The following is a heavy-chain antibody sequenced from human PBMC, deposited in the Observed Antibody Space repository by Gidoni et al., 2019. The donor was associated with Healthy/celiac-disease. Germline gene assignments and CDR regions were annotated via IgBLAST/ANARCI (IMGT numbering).Heavy chain of an antibody. D-gene: IGHD4-17*01. Sequence: EVQLVESGGGLVQPGRSLRLSCTASGFTFGDYAMSWVRQAPGKGLEWVGFIRSKAYGGTTEYAASVKGRFTISRDDSKSIAYLQMNSLKTEDTAVYYCTRSTTWDYWGQGTLVTVSS. V-gene: IGHV3-49*04. CDR3: TRSTTWDY. J-gene: IGHJ4*02. CDR2: IRSKAYGGTT. CDR1: GFTFGDYA.